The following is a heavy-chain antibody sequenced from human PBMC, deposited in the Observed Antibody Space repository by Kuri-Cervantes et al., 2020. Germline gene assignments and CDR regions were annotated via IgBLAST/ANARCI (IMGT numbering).Heavy chain of an antibody. J-gene: IGHJ1*01. CDR3: AGGRPVASGATSNYFQH. CDR1: GFSFTNVW. Sequence: GGSLRLSCAASGFSFTNVWMSWVRQAPGKGLEWVAVISYDGSNKYYADSVKGRFTISRDNSKNTLYLQMNSLRAEDTAVYYCAGGRPVASGATSNYFQHWGQGTLVTVSS. V-gene: IGHV3-30*03. D-gene: IGHD3-10*01. CDR2: ISYDGSNK.